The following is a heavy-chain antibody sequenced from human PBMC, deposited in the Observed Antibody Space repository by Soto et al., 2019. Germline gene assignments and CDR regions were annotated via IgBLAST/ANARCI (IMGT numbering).Heavy chain of an antibody. V-gene: IGHV6-1*01. CDR2: TYYRSKWYN. CDR3: AIVVISGNYYGMDV. CDR1: GDSGSSNSAA. Sequence: PSQTLSLTWAISGDSGSSNSAAWNWIRQSPSRGLEWLGRTYYRSKWYNDYAVSVKSRITINPDTSKNQFSLQLNSVTPEDTAVYYCAIVVISGNYYGMDVWGLGTTVTVSS. J-gene: IGHJ6*02. D-gene: IGHD3-16*02.